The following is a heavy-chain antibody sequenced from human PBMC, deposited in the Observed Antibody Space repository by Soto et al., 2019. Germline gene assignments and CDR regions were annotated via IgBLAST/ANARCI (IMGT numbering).Heavy chain of an antibody. CDR3: ARDRVSGGSFAASNWLDP. V-gene: IGHV1-18*01. Sequence: GASVKVSCKASGYTFTSYGISWVRQAPGQGLEWMGWISAYNGNTNYAQKLQGRVTMTTDTSTSTAYMELRSLRSDDTAVYYCARDRVSGGSFAASNWLDPWGQGTLVTVSS. CDR2: ISAYNGNT. D-gene: IGHD3-16*01. J-gene: IGHJ5*02. CDR1: GYTFTSYG.